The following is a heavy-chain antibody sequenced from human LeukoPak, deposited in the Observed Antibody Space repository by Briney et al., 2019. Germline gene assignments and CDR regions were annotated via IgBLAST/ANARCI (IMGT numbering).Heavy chain of an antibody. CDR1: GFTFSSYG. Sequence: GGSLRLSCAASGFTFSSYGMHWVRQAPGKGLEWVAFIRYDGSNKYYADSVKGRFTISRDNSKNTLYLQMNGLRAEDTAVYYCAKDDYSNYSPEAFDIWGQGTMVTVSS. CDR2: IRYDGSNK. D-gene: IGHD4-11*01. J-gene: IGHJ3*02. V-gene: IGHV3-30*02. CDR3: AKDDYSNYSPEAFDI.